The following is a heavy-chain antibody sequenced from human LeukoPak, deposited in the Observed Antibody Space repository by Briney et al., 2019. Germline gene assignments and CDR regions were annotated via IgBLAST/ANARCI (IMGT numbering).Heavy chain of an antibody. CDR1: GGSFSGYY. CDR2: INHSGST. Sequence: SETLSLTCAVYGGSFSGYYWSWIRQPPGKGLEWIGEINHSGSTNYNPSLKSRVTISVDTSTSTAYMELRSLRSDDTAVYYCASGNYHYFDYWGQGTLVTVSS. CDR3: ASGNYHYFDY. V-gene: IGHV4-34*01. J-gene: IGHJ4*02. D-gene: IGHD1-7*01.